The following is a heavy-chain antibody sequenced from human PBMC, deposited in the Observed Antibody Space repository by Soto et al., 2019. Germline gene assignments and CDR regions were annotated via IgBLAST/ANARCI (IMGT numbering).Heavy chain of an antibody. Sequence: QVQLVQSGAEVKKSGSSVKVSCKASGGTFSSYTISWVRQAPGEGLEWMGMIIPILGIANYAQKFQGRVTITADKSTSTAYMELSSLRSEDTAVYYCARALGISDGCYFDLWGRGTLVTVSS. J-gene: IGHJ2*01. CDR2: IIPILGIA. D-gene: IGHD7-27*01. CDR3: ARALGISDGCYFDL. V-gene: IGHV1-69*02. CDR1: GGTFSSYT.